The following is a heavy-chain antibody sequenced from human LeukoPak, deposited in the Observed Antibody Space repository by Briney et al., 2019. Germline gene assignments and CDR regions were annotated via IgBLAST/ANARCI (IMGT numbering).Heavy chain of an antibody. CDR1: GGTFSSYA. CDR3: ARDVYCSSTTRSYYFDY. D-gene: IGHD2/OR15-2a*01. J-gene: IGHJ4*02. Sequence: SVKVSCKASGGTFSSYAISWVRQAPGQGLEWMGGIIPIFGTANYAQKFQGRVTITADESTSTAYMELSSLRSEDTAVYYCARDVYCSSTTRSYYFDYWGQGTLVTVSS. V-gene: IGHV1-69*13. CDR2: IIPIFGTA.